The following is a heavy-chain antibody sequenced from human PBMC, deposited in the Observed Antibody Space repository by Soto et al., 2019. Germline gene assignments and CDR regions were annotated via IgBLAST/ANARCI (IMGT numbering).Heavy chain of an antibody. V-gene: IGHV3-64*01. CDR1: GFTFSSYA. Sequence: GGSLRLSCAASGFTFSSYAMHWVRQAPGKGLEYVSAISSNGGSTYSANSVKGGFTIYSHNSKNRQYLQMGIKIAEDSAVYYCSRDRNIGYCTNGVCSGMDVWGKGTTVTVSS. J-gene: IGHJ6*03. CDR2: ISSNGGST. D-gene: IGHD2-8*01. CDR3: SRDRNIGYCTNGVCSGMDV.